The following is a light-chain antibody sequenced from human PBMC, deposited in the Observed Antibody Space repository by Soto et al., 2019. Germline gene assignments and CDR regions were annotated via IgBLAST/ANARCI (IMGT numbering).Light chain of an antibody. J-gene: IGKJ1*01. V-gene: IGKV1-5*03. CDR1: QTISSW. CDR2: KAS. CDR3: QHYNSYSEA. Sequence: DIQMTQSPPTLPGYVGDKATITCRASQTISSWLAWYQQKPGKAPKLLIYKASTLKSGVPSRFSGSGSGTEFTLTISSLQPDDFATYYCQHYNSYSEAFGQGTKVDIK.